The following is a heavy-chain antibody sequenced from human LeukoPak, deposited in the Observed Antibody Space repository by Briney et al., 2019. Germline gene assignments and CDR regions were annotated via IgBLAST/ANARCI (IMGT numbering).Heavy chain of an antibody. V-gene: IGHV1-69*05. D-gene: IGHD6-19*01. CDR3: ARDQIAVAGNAFDI. CDR2: IIPIFGTA. Sequence: GSSVKVSCKASGGTFSSHAISWVRQAPGQGLEWMGRIIPIFGTANYAQKFQGRVTITTDESTSTAYMELSSLRSEDTAVYYCARDQIAVAGNAFDIWGQGTMVTVSS. J-gene: IGHJ3*02. CDR1: GGTFSSHA.